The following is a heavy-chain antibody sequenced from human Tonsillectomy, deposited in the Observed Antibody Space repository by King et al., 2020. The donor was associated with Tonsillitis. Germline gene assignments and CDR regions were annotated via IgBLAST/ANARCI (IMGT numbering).Heavy chain of an antibody. Sequence: VQLVESGGGVVQPGRSLTLSCAASGFTFSNYGMHWVRQAPGKGLEWVALIAYDASYENYADSVKGRFAISRDNSKNTLYLEMNSLRVEDTAVYYCAKDGIALSDWYFDLWGRGTLVTVSS. CDR3: AKDGIALSDWYFDL. CDR1: GFTFSNYG. V-gene: IGHV3-30*18. J-gene: IGHJ2*01. CDR2: IAYDASYE. D-gene: IGHD3-16*02.